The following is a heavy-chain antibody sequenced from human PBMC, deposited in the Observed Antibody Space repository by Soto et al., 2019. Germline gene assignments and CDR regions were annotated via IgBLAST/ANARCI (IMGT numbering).Heavy chain of an antibody. CDR2: IYNSGST. CDR3: ARVGGVAARTFDY. V-gene: IGHV4-59*01. Sequence: SETLSLTCTVSGGSISSYYWSWIRRPPGKGLEWIGYIYNSGSTHSNPSLQSRVTISVDTSKNQFSLKLSSVTAADTAVYYCARVGGVAARTFDYWGQGTLVTVSS. J-gene: IGHJ4*02. D-gene: IGHD6-6*01. CDR1: GGSISSYY.